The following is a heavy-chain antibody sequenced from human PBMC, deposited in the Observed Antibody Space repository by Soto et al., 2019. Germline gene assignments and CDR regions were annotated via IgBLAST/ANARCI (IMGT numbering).Heavy chain of an antibody. CDR3: AKDPAARPENGYFDY. V-gene: IGHV3-23*01. J-gene: IGHJ4*02. D-gene: IGHD6-6*01. CDR2: ISGSGGST. Sequence: EVQLLESGGGLVQPGGSLRLSCAASGFTFSSYAMSWVRQAPGKGLEWVSAISGSGGSTYYADSVKCRFTISRDDSKNTRYLQMKRLRAEDTAVYYCAKDPAARPENGYFDYWGQGTLVTVSS. CDR1: GFTFSSYA.